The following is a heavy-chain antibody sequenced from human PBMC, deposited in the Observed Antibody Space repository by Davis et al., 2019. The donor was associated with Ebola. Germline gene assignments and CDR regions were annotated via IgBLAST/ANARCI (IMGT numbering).Heavy chain of an antibody. J-gene: IGHJ4*02. V-gene: IGHV3-23*01. CDR2: ISGSGGST. CDR3: ARDAVGATTDY. CDR1: GFTFSSYA. Sequence: GESLKISCAASGFTFSSYAMSWVRQAPGKGLEWVSAISGSGGSTYYADSVKGRFTISRDNAKNTLYLQMNSLRAEDTAVYCCARDAVGATTDYWGQGTLVTVSS. D-gene: IGHD1-26*01.